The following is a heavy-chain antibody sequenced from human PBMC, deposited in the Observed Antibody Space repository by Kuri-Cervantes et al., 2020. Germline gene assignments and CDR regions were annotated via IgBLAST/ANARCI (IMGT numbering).Heavy chain of an antibody. J-gene: IGHJ3*02. D-gene: IGHD2-15*01. Sequence: ASVKVSCKASGYTFTGYYMHWMRQAPGQGLEWMGWINPNSGGTNYAQKFQGWVTMTRDTSISTAYMELSRLRSDDTAVYYCASAGGDCSGGSCYSGEADAFDIWGQGTMVTVSS. CDR3: ASAGGDCSGGSCYSGEADAFDI. CDR2: INPNSGGT. CDR1: GYTFTGYY. V-gene: IGHV1-2*04.